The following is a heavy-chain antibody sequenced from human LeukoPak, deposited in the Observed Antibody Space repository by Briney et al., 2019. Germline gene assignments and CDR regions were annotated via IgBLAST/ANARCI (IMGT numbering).Heavy chain of an antibody. CDR3: ARDLPPSPYSSSTQFDY. Sequence: RASVKVSCKASGYTFTGYYMHWVRQAPGQGLEWMGWINPNSGGTNYAQKFQGRVTMTRDTSISTAYMELSRLRSDDTAVYYCARDLPPSPYSSSTQFDYWGQGTLVTVSS. CDR2: INPNSGGT. CDR1: GYTFTGYY. J-gene: IGHJ4*02. V-gene: IGHV1-2*02. D-gene: IGHD6-6*01.